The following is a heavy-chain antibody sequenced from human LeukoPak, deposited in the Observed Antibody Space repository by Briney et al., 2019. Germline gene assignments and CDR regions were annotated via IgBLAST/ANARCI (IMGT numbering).Heavy chain of an antibody. Sequence: KSSETLSLTCAVYGGSFSGYYWSWIRQPPGKGLEWIGEINHSGSTNYNPSLKSRVTISVDTSKNQFSLKLSSVTAADTAVYYCARPPYYYDSSGYYYFSFDYWGQGTLVTVSS. CDR1: GGSFSGYY. J-gene: IGHJ4*02. D-gene: IGHD3-22*01. CDR3: ARPPYYYDSSGYYYFSFDY. V-gene: IGHV4-34*01. CDR2: INHSGST.